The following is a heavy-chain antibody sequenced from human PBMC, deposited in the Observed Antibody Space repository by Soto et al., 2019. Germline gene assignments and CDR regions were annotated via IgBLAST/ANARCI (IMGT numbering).Heavy chain of an antibody. CDR1: GYTFTSYG. V-gene: IGHV1-18*01. Sequence: QVQLVQSGAEVKKPGASVKVSCKASGYTFTSYGISWVRQAPGQGLEWMGWISAYNGNTNYAQKLQGRVTMTTDTSTSKDYMELRSLRSDDTAVYYCARDEYDILTGLTFDPWGQGTLVTVSS. J-gene: IGHJ5*02. D-gene: IGHD3-9*01. CDR3: ARDEYDILTGLTFDP. CDR2: ISAYNGNT.